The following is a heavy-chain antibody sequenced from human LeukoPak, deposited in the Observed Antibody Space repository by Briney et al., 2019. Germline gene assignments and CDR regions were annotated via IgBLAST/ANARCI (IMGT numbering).Heavy chain of an antibody. CDR2: INPNSGGT. V-gene: IGHV1-2*02. J-gene: IGHJ6*02. CDR1: GYTFTGYY. D-gene: IGHD6-6*01. Sequence: GASVTVSCKASGYTFTGYYMHWVRQAPGQGLEWMGWINPNSGGTNYAQKFQGRVTMTRDTSISTAYMELSRLRSDDTAVYYCARLGIAARPGYYYYGMDVWGQGTTVTVSS. CDR3: ARLGIAARPGYYYYGMDV.